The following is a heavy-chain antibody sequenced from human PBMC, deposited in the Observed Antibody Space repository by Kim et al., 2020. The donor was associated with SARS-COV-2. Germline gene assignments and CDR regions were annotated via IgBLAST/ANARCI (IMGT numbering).Heavy chain of an antibody. Sequence: ASVKVSCKASGYTFTGYYMHWVRQAPGQGLEWMGRINPNSGGTNYAQKFQGRVTMPRDTSISTAYMELSRLRSDDTAVYYCVRDRSISKLYYYYGMDVWGQGTTVTVSS. D-gene: IGHD6-6*01. CDR1: GYTFTGYY. V-gene: IGHV1-2*06. CDR2: INPNSGGT. J-gene: IGHJ6*02. CDR3: VRDRSISKLYYYYGMDV.